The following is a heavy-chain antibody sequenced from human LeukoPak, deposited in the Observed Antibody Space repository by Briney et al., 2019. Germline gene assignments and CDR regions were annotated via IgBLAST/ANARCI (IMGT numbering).Heavy chain of an antibody. Sequence: GGSLRLSCAASGFTFSSYAMTWVRQAPGKGLEWVSSISGSSGNTNYADSVKGRFTISRDNSKNTLYLQMNSLRAEDTAVYYCAKDRGEWELLYFDYWGQGTLVTVSS. CDR3: AKDRGEWELLYFDY. J-gene: IGHJ4*02. V-gene: IGHV3-23*01. D-gene: IGHD1-26*01. CDR1: GFTFSSYA. CDR2: ISGSSGNT.